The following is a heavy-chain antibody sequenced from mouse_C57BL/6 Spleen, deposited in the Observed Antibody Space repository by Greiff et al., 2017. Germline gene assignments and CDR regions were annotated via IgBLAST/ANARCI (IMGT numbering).Heavy chain of an antibody. CDR1: GYSFTSGYY. D-gene: IGHD2-2*01. J-gene: IGHJ4*01. CDR2: ISYDGSN. V-gene: IGHV3-6*01. Sequence: VQLQESGPGLVKPSQSLSLTCSVTGYSFTSGYYWNWIRQFPGNNLELMGYISYDGSNNYNPSLKNRISLTRDTSKNRFFLKLKSVTAEDTARYYCARFGWLRGAMDGWGQGTSVTVSS. CDR3: ARFGWLRGAMDG.